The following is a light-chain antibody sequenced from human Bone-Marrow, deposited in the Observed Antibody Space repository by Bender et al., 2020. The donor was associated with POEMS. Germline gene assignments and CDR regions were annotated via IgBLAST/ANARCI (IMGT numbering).Light chain of an antibody. CDR3: SSYAGDKTLI. CDR2: EVS. Sequence: QSALTQPASVSGSPGQSITISCTGTSSDIGRYDFVSWDQQYPGQAPKLLIYEVSIRPAGVSNRFSGSKSGNAASLTISGLQAEDEAYYYCSSYAGDKTLIFGGGTKMTVL. J-gene: IGLJ2*01. V-gene: IGLV2-14*03. CDR1: SSDIGRYDF.